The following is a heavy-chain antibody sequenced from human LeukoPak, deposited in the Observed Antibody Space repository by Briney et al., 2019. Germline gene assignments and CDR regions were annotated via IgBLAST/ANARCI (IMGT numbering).Heavy chain of an antibody. CDR2: IYTSGST. CDR3: ARDLNSSGWYGGGGGVYYFDY. Sequence: SETLSLTCAVYGGSFSSYYWSWIRQPAGKGLEWIGRIYTSGSTNYNPSLKSRVTMSADTSKNQFSLKLSSVTAADTAVYYCARDLNSSGWYGGGGGVYYFDYWGQGTLVTVSS. V-gene: IGHV4-4*07. J-gene: IGHJ4*02. D-gene: IGHD6-19*01. CDR1: GGSFSSYY.